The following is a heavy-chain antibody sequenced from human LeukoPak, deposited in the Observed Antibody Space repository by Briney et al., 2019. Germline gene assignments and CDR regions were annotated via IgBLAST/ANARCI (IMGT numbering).Heavy chain of an antibody. CDR3: AREPTTDYYDSNFQH. D-gene: IGHD3-22*01. CDR1: GFTLSDYY. J-gene: IGHJ1*01. CDR2: ISDSGSTI. Sequence: GGSLRLSCAASGFTLSDYYMSWIRQAPGKGLEWISYISDSGSTIYYANSVKGRFTISRDNAKNSLYLQMNSLRDEDTAVYYCAREPTTDYYDSNFQHWGQGTLVTVSS. V-gene: IGHV3-11*04.